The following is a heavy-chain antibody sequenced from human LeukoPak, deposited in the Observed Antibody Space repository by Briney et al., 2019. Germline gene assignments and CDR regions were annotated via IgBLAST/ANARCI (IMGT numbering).Heavy chain of an antibody. CDR1: GGTFSSYA. D-gene: IGHD5-24*01. V-gene: IGHV1-69*05. CDR2: IIPIFGTA. J-gene: IGHJ6*03. Sequence: SVKASCKASGGTFSSYAISWVRQAPGQGLEWMGGIIPIFGTANYAQKFQGRVTITTDESTSTAYMELSSLRSEDTAVYYCATGRWLQLGYYYYYMDVWGKGTTVTVSS. CDR3: ATGRWLQLGYYYYYMDV.